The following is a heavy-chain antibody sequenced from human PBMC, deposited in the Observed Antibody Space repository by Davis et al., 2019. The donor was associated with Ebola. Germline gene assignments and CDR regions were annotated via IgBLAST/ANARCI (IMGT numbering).Heavy chain of an antibody. Sequence: PGGSLRLSCAASGFLFNDAWMSWVRQAPGKGLQWVGRITSKGEGGTTDFAAPVNGRFAISRDDSTDILYLEMNSLKTEDTAVYYCTTGEDLTDFGLDVWGQGTAVTVSS. J-gene: IGHJ6*02. CDR1: GFLFNDAW. D-gene: IGHD2-21*02. V-gene: IGHV3-15*01. CDR3: TTGEDLTDFGLDV. CDR2: ITSKGEGGTT.